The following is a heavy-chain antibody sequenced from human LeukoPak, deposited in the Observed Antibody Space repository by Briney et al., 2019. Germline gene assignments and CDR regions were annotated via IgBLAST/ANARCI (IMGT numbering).Heavy chain of an antibody. CDR3: ARGVAAAVPCYFDY. V-gene: IGHV3-53*01. CDR1: GFTVSSNY. Sequence: PGGSLRLSCAASGFTVSSNYMSWVRQAPGKGLEWVSAIYSGGSTYYADSVKGRFTISRDNSKNTLYLQMNSLRAEDTAVYYCARGVAAAVPCYFDYWGQGTLVTVSS. J-gene: IGHJ4*02. CDR2: IYSGGST. D-gene: IGHD6-13*01.